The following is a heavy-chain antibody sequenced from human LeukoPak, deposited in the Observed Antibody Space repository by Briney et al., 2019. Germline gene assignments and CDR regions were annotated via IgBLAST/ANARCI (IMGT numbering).Heavy chain of an antibody. V-gene: IGHV3-23*01. J-gene: IGHJ4*02. D-gene: IGHD2-8*01. CDR1: GFTVSSNY. Sequence: GGPLRLSCAASGFTVSSNYMSWVRQAPGKGLEWVSAISGSGGSTYYADSVKGRFTISRDNSKNTLYLQMNSLRAEDTAVYYCAKIGRHGVDYWGQGTLVTVSS. CDR2: ISGSGGST. CDR3: AKIGRHGVDY.